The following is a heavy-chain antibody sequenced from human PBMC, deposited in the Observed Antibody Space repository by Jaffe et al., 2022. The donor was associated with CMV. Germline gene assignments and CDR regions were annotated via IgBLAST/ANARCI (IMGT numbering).Heavy chain of an antibody. CDR1: GYTFGNYE. Sequence: QGQLVQSGAEVVHPGASVKVSCKASGYTFGNYEITWVRQAPGQGLESVGWISAYTGNTNYAQKFQGRVTMTTDKSTSTAYMELRRLTPDDTAVYYCARDRSIGGVLGRGPYYYGMGVWGQGTTVIVSS. J-gene: IGHJ6*02. D-gene: IGHD2-8*02. CDR3: ARDRSIGGVLGRGPYYYGMGV. CDR2: ISAYTGNT. V-gene: IGHV1-18*01.